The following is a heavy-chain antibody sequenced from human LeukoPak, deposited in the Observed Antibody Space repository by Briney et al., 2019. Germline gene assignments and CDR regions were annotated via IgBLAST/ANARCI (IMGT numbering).Heavy chain of an antibody. V-gene: IGHV4-61*08. Sequence: PSETLSLTCTVSGGSISSGDYYWSWIRQPPGKGLEWIGYIYYSGSTYYNPSLKSRVTTSVDMSKNQFSLKLTSVTAADTAVYYCATPSSGYKIDALDVWGQGTVVAVSS. CDR1: GGSISSGDYY. CDR3: ATPSSGYKIDALDV. D-gene: IGHD3-22*01. CDR2: IYYSGST. J-gene: IGHJ3*01.